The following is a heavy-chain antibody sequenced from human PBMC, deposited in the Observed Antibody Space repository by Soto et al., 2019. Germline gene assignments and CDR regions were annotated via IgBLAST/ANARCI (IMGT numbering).Heavy chain of an antibody. CDR2: IIPIFGTA. CDR3: ARERGPGQLVRGNFEY. J-gene: IGHJ4*02. V-gene: IGHV1-69*01. D-gene: IGHD6-13*01. Sequence: HVQLVQSVTEVKKPGSSVKVSCKASGGTFSSYAISWVRQAPGQGLEWMGGIIPIFGTANYAQNLQGRVTITAAESTSTAYMELSSLRSDDRAVYYWARERGPGQLVRGNFEYWGQGTLVTVSS. CDR1: GGTFSSYA.